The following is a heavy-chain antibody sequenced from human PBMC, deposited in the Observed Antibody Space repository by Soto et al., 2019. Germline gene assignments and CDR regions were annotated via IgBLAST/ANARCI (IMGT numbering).Heavy chain of an antibody. CDR3: ATYSGNYERYGVYYGMDV. CDR2: IIPIFGTA. D-gene: IGHD1-26*01. J-gene: IGHJ6*02. V-gene: IGHV1-69*13. Sequence: SVKVSCKASGGTFSSYAISWVRQAPGQGLEWMGGIIPIFGTANYAQKFQGRVTITADESTSTAYMELSSLRAEDTAVYYCATYSGNYERYGVYYGMDVWGQGTTVTVPS. CDR1: GGTFSSYA.